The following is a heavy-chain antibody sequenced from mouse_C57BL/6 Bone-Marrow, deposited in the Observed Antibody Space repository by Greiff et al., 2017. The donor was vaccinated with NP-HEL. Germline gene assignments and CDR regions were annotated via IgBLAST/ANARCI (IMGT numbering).Heavy chain of an antibody. CDR1: GFTFSSYG. V-gene: IGHV5-6*01. J-gene: IGHJ3*01. Sequence: EVKVVESGGDLVKPGGSLKLSCAASGFTFSSYGMSWVRQTPDKRLEWVATISSGGSYTYYPDSVKGRFTISRDNAKNTLYLQMSSLKSEDTAMYYCARLSYGYGPAYWGQGTLGTVSA. CDR2: ISSGGSYT. D-gene: IGHD2-2*01. CDR3: ARLSYGYGPAY.